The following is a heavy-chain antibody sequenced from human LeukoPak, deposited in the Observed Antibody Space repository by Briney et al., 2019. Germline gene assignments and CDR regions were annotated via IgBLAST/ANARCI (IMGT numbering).Heavy chain of an antibody. D-gene: IGHD5-18*01. Sequence: ASVKVSCKASGYTFTSYGISWVRQAPGQGLEWMGSISAYNGNTNYAQKLQGRVTMTTDTSTSTAYMELRSLRSDDTAVYYCARDPRPWDTNWFDPWGQGTLATVSS. CDR1: GYTFTSYG. CDR3: ARDPRPWDTNWFDP. V-gene: IGHV1-18*01. CDR2: ISAYNGNT. J-gene: IGHJ5*02.